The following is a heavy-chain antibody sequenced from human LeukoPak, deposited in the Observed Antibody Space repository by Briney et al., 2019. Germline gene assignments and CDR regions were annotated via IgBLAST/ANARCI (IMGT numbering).Heavy chain of an antibody. CDR3: GEDRDTTSSCSFGF. CDR2: ISDDGSYK. D-gene: IGHD1-14*01. V-gene: IGHV3-30*03. CDR1: GFSFRNYG. J-gene: IGHJ4*02. Sequence: GRSLRLSCAASGFSFRNYGMHCVRQAPGKGLEWVAVISDDGSYKNYADSVKGRFTISRDNSNNTLYLQMNSLRAEDTAVYYLGEDRDTTSSCSFGFWGQGTLVTVSS.